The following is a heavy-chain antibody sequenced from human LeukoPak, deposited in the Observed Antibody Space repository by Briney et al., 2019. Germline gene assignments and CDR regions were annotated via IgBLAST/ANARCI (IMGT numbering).Heavy chain of an antibody. J-gene: IGHJ4*02. V-gene: IGHV1-46*01. D-gene: IGHD3-22*01. CDR1: GYTFTSYY. Sequence: ASVKVSCKASGYTFTSYYVHWVRQAPGQGSEWMGIINPSGGATRYAQKFQGRVTMTRDMSTSTVYMDLSSLRSDDTALYYCARDRDRSGSDLFDYWGQGTLVTVSS. CDR3: ARDRDRSGSDLFDY. CDR2: INPSGGAT.